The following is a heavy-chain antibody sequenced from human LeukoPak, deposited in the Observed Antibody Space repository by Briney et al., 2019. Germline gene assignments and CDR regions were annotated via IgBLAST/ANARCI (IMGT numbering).Heavy chain of an antibody. CDR3: ARGEIDYYGSGSYWSPIDC. CDR1: GGSFSGYY. J-gene: IGHJ4*02. Sequence: SETLSLTCAVYGGSFSGYYWSWIRQPPGKGLEWIGEINHSGSTNYNPSLKSRVTISVDTSKNQFSLKLSSVTAADTAVYYCARGEIDYYGSGSYWSPIDCWGQGTLVTVSS. D-gene: IGHD3-10*01. CDR2: INHSGST. V-gene: IGHV4-34*01.